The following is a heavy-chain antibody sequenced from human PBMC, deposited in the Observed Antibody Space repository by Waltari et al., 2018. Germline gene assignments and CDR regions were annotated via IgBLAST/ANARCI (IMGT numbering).Heavy chain of an antibody. D-gene: IGHD4-17*01. V-gene: IGHV4-59*08. CDR3: ARTDYGDYGYYYGMDV. J-gene: IGHJ6*02. CDR2: IYYSGST. Sequence: QVLLQESGPGLVKPSETLSLPCTVSGGSIRSYYWSWIRQPPGKGLEWIGYIYYSGSTNYNPSLKSRVTISVDTSKNQFSLKLSSVTAADTAVYYCARTDYGDYGYYYGMDVWGQGTTVTISS. CDR1: GGSIRSYY.